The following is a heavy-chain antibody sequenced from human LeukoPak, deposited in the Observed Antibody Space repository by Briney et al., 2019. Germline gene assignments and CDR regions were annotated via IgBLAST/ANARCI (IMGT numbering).Heavy chain of an antibody. CDR2: INHSGST. Sequence: SETLSLTCAVYGGSFSGYYWSWIRQPPGEGLEWIGEINHSGSTNYSPSLKSRVTISVDTSKNQFSLKLSSVTAADTAVYYCARVGGYSGYDLPNYYYYGMDVWGQGTTVTVSS. CDR3: ARVGGYSGYDLPNYYYYGMDV. D-gene: IGHD5-12*01. V-gene: IGHV4-34*01. CDR1: GGSFSGYY. J-gene: IGHJ6*02.